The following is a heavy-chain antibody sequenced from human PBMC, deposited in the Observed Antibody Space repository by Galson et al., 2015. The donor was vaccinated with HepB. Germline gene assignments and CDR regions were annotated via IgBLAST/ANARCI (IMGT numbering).Heavy chain of an antibody. Sequence: SVKVSCKASGYTFTSYGISWVRQAPGQGLEWMGWISAYNGNTNYAQKLQGRVTMTTDTSTSTAYMELRSLRSDDTAVYYCARDRPFISDYYDSSGYYYAYWGQGTLVTVSS. D-gene: IGHD3-22*01. CDR1: GYTFTSYG. J-gene: IGHJ4*02. V-gene: IGHV1-18*04. CDR2: ISAYNGNT. CDR3: ARDRPFISDYYDSSGYYYAY.